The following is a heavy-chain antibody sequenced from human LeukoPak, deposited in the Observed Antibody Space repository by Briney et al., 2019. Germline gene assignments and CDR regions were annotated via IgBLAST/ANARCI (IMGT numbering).Heavy chain of an antibody. CDR2: ISAYNGNT. CDR3: AREDIVATPDY. Sequence: GASVKVSCKASGGTFSSYAISWVRQAPGQGLEWMGWISAYNGNTNYAQKLQGRVTMTTDTSTSTAYMELRSLRSDDTAVYYCAREDIVATPDYWGQGTLVTVSS. V-gene: IGHV1-18*01. CDR1: GGTFSSYA. J-gene: IGHJ4*02. D-gene: IGHD5-12*01.